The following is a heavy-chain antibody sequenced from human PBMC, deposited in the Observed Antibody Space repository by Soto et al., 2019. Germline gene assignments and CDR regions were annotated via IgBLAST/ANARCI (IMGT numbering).Heavy chain of an antibody. CDR3: AKDSVGSDIDY. CDR2: ISYDGSNK. D-gene: IGHD2-21*01. V-gene: IGHV3-30*18. J-gene: IGHJ4*02. CDR1: GFTFSSYG. Sequence: PGGSLRLSCAASGFTFSSYGMHWVRQAPGKGLEWVAVISYDGSNKYYADSVKGRFTISRDNSKNTLYLQMNSLRAEDTAVYYCAKDSVGSDIDYWGQGTLVTVSS.